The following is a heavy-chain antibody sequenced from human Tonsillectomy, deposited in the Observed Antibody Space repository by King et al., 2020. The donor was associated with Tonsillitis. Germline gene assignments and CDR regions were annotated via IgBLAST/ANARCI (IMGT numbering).Heavy chain of an antibody. J-gene: IGHJ4*02. CDR1: GFTFSSYA. D-gene: IGHD3-16*01. V-gene: IGHV3-30*04. CDR2: ISYDGSNK. CDR3: ARDCDDNNSDYSGPFDY. Sequence: VQLVESGGRVVQPGRSLRLSCAASGFTFSSYAMHWVRQAPGKGLEWVAGISYDGSNKYYVDSVKGRFTISRDNSKNTLYLQMHSLRAEDTAVYYGARDCDDNNSDYSGPFDYWGQGALVTVSS.